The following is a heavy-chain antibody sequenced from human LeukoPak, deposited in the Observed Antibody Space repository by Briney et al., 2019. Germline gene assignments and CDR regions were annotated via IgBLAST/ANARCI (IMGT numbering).Heavy chain of an antibody. CDR1: GFTFSTYG. D-gene: IGHD3-22*01. J-gene: IGHJ4*02. CDR3: AKVERYYYDSSGSNFDY. Sequence: GGSLRLSCAASGFTFSTYGMHWVRQAPGKGLEWVAFIRYDGSNKYYADSVKGRFTISRDNSKNTLYPQMNSLRAEDTAVYYCAKVERYYYDSSGSNFDYWGQGTLVTVSS. V-gene: IGHV3-30*02. CDR2: IRYDGSNK.